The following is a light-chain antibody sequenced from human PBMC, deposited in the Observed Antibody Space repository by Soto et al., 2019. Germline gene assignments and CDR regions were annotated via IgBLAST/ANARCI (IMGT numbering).Light chain of an antibody. CDR3: QQYNNWPET. J-gene: IGKJ1*01. V-gene: IGKV3-15*01. CDR1: ESVSNS. Sequence: EIMMTQSPATLSVSPGERATLSCRASESVSNSLAWYQHNPGQAPRLLIYGAATRATGIPARFSGSGSGTDFTLTINSLQAEDFAVYYCQQYNNWPETFGQGTKVEIK. CDR2: GAA.